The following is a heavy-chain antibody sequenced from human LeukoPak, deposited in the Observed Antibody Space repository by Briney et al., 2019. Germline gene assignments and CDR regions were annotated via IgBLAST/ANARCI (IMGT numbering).Heavy chain of an antibody. CDR1: GGSISSYY. CDR2: IYYSGST. V-gene: IGHV4-59*01. J-gene: IGHJ4*02. Sequence: SETLSLTCTVSGGSISSYYWSWIRQPPGKGLEWIGYIYYSGSTNYNPSLKSRVTISVDTSKNQFSLKLSSVTAADTAVYYCGGGVEMAKNGELDYGAQGPRAPVSS. D-gene: IGHD5-24*01. CDR3: GGGVEMAKNGELDY.